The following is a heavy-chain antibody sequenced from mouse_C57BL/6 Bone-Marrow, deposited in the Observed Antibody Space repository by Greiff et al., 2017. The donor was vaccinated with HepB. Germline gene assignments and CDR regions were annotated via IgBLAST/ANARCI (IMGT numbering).Heavy chain of an antibody. CDR3: AKSYDYDEGYFDV. V-gene: IGHV1-39*01. CDR2: INPNYGTT. J-gene: IGHJ1*03. D-gene: IGHD2-4*01. Sequence: SGPELVKPGASVKISCKASGYSFTDYNMNWVKQSNGKSLEWIGVINPNYGTTSYNQKFKGKATLTADKSSSTAYMQLSSLTSEDSAVYFCAKSYDYDEGYFDVWGTGTTVTVSS. CDR1: GYSFTDYN.